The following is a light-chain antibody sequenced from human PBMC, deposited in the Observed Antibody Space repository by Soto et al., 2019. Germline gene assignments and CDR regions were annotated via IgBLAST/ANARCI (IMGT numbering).Light chain of an antibody. CDR2: GAS. J-gene: IGKJ3*01. CDR1: QSVSSN. V-gene: IGKV3-15*01. CDR3: HQYNNWPPVFT. Sequence: EIVMTQSPATLSVSPGERATLSCRASQSVSSNLAWYQHKPGQAPRLLIYGASTKATGIPARFSGSGSGTEFTLTISGLQSEDFAVYYCHQYNNWPPVFTFGPATKVDIK.